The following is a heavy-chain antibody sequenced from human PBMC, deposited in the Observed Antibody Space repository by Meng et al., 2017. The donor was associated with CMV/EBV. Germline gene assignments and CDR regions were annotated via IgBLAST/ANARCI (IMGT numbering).Heavy chain of an antibody. V-gene: IGHV3-33*06. CDR2: IWHDGSNK. CDR3: AKTGAYCISTSCLSGMDV. Sequence: GESLKISCAASGFTFSSYGMHWVRQAPGKGLEGVAVIWHDGSNKYYADSVKGRFTISRDNSTNTLYLQMNRLRAEDTAVSSCAKTGAYCISTSCLSGMDVWGQGTTVTVS. CDR1: GFTFSSYG. D-gene: IGHD2-2*01. J-gene: IGHJ6*02.